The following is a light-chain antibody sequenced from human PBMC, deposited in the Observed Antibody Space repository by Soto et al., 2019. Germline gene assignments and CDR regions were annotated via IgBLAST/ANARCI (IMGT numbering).Light chain of an antibody. J-gene: IGKJ1*01. CDR3: QQSYTTPWT. V-gene: IGKV1-39*01. CDR1: QSISNH. Sequence: DIQMTQSPSSLSASVGDRVTITCRASQSISNHLNWYQQKPGKAPKLLIYSTSTLQSGVPSRFSGSGSGTDFPLTISSLQPEDFATYYCQQSYTTPWTFGQGTKVDI. CDR2: STS.